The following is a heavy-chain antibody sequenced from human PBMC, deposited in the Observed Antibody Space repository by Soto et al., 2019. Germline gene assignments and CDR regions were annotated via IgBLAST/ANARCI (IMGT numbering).Heavy chain of an antibody. CDR1: GFTFSSYA. CDR3: AKDQDVYYDFWSGSKFDP. V-gene: IGHV3-23*01. CDR2: ISGSGGST. D-gene: IGHD3-3*01. J-gene: IGHJ5*02. Sequence: GGSLRLSCAASGFTFSSYAMSWVRQAPGKGLEWVSAISGSGGSTYYADSVKGRFTISRDNSKNTLYLQMNSLRAEDTAVYYCAKDQDVYYDFWSGSKFDPWGPGTPATVYS.